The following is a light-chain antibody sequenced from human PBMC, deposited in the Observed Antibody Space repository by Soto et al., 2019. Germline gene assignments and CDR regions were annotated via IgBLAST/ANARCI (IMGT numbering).Light chain of an antibody. CDR3: QQYGSSPTT. CDR1: QSVSSSY. Sequence: EIVLTQSPGTLSLSPGERATLSCRASQSVSSSYLAWYQQKPGQAPRLLIYDASSRATGIPDMFSGSGSGTDFTLTISRREPEDFVLYYCQQYGSSPTTVGQGTKLEIK. CDR2: DAS. V-gene: IGKV3-20*01. J-gene: IGKJ2*01.